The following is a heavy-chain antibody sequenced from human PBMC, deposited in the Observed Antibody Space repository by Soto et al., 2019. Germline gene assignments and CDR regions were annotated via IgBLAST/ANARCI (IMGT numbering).Heavy chain of an antibody. CDR1: GFTFSSYA. D-gene: IGHD3-3*01. Sequence: RLSCAASGFTFSSYAMHWVRQAPGKGLEWVAVISYDGSNKYYADSVKGRFTISRDNSKNTLYLQMNSLRAEDTAVYYCARDPRLLRFLEWFNYYYGMDVWGQGTTVTVSS. CDR3: ARDPRLLRFLEWFNYYYGMDV. CDR2: ISYDGSNK. J-gene: IGHJ6*02. V-gene: IGHV3-30-3*01.